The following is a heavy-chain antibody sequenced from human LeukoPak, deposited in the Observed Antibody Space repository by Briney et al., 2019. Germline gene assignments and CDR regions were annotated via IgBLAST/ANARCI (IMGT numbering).Heavy chain of an antibody. J-gene: IGHJ6*03. V-gene: IGHV4-59*01. CDR2: IYYSGST. CDR1: GGSISSYY. Sequence: SETLSLTCTVSGGSISSYYWSWIRQPPGKGLEWIGYIYYSGSTNYNPSLKSRVTISVDTSKNQFSLKLSSVTAADTAVYYCARLHYYDSSGASQDYYYYYMDVWGKGTTVTVSS. D-gene: IGHD3-22*01. CDR3: ARLHYYDSSGASQDYYYYYMDV.